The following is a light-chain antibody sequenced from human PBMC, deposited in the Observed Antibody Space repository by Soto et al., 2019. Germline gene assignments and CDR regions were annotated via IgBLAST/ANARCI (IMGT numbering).Light chain of an antibody. CDR3: AAWEDSLSAWV. CDR1: SSNIGSNY. V-gene: IGLV1-47*01. Sequence: QAVVTQPPSASGTPGQRVTISCSGSSSNIGSNYVYWYQQLPGKAPKLLIYRNNQRPSGVPDRFSGSKSGTSASLAISGLRSEDEADYYCAAWEDSLSAWVFGGGTKLTVL. CDR2: RNN. J-gene: IGLJ3*02.